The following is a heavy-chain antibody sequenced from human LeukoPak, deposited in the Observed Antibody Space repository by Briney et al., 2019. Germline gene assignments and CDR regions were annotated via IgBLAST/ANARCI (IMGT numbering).Heavy chain of an antibody. Sequence: GRSLRLSCAASGFTFSSYGMHWVRQAPGKGLEWVAVISYDGSNKYYADSVKGRFTISRDNSKNTLYLQMNSLRAEDTAVYYCAKNIGIQLWGVGDYWGQGTLVTVSS. J-gene: IGHJ4*02. CDR2: ISYDGSNK. CDR3: AKNIGIQLWGVGDY. CDR1: GFTFSSYG. V-gene: IGHV3-30*18. D-gene: IGHD5-18*01.